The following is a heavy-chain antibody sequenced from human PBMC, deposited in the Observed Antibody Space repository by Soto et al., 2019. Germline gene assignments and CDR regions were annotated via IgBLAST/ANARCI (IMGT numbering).Heavy chain of an antibody. V-gene: IGHV3-30*04. D-gene: IGHD7-27*01. Sequence: WGSLRLSCAASGFTFSSYAMHWVRQAPGKGLEWVAVISYDGSNKYYADSVKGRFTISRDNSKNTLYLQMNSLRAEDTAVYYCARGLPETGPYYFDYWGQGTLVTVSS. J-gene: IGHJ4*02. CDR2: ISYDGSNK. CDR3: ARGLPETGPYYFDY. CDR1: GFTFSSYA.